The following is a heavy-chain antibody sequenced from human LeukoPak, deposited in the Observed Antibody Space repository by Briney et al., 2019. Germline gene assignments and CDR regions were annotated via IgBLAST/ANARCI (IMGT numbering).Heavy chain of an antibody. J-gene: IGHJ4*02. V-gene: IGHV4-59*08. CDR1: GGSISSYY. Sequence: SETLSLTCTVSGGSISSYYWSWIRQPPGKGLEWIGYIYYSGSTNYNPSLKSRVTISVDTSKDQFSLKLSSVTAADTAVYYCARAPDRVAVAGVSFDYWGQGTLVTVSS. CDR2: IYYSGST. CDR3: ARAPDRVAVAGVSFDY. D-gene: IGHD6-19*01.